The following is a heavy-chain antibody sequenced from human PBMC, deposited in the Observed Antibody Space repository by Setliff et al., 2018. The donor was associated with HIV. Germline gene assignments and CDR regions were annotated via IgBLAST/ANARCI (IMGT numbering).Heavy chain of an antibody. Sequence: SETLSLTCTVSGGSISSGNYYWGWIRQPAGKGLEWIGRIYTSGSANYNPSLKSRVTISLDTSKNQFSLNLSSVTAADTAVYYCARRSPGGGYYMDVWGKGTTVTVSS. J-gene: IGHJ6*03. D-gene: IGHD3-16*01. V-gene: IGHV4-61*02. CDR2: IYTSGSA. CDR3: ARRSPGGGYYMDV. CDR1: GGSISSGNYY.